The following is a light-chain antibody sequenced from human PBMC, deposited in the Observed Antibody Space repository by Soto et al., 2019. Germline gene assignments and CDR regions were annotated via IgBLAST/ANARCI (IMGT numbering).Light chain of an antibody. V-gene: IGLV2-11*01. CDR2: DVS. CDR3: CSYAGSYTNWV. Sequence: QSALTQPRSVSGSPGQSVTISCTGTSSDVGGYNYVSWYQQHPGKAPKLMIYDVSKRPSGVPDRFSVSKSGNTASLTISGLQAEDEADYYCCSYAGSYTNWVFGGGTKLTVL. CDR1: SSDVGGYNY. J-gene: IGLJ3*02.